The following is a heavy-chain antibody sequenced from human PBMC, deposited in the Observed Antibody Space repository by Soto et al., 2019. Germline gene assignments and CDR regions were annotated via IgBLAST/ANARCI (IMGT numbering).Heavy chain of an antibody. J-gene: IGHJ5*02. Sequence: SETLSLTCTVSGGSISTYYWSWIRQSPGKGLEWIGYIYYDGSTSYNPSLRSRLTISVDTSKNQFSLILTSVTSADTAVYYCARDQLSSGLYVWFDPWGQGTLVTVS. CDR3: ARDQLSSGLYVWFDP. D-gene: IGHD6-25*01. CDR2: IYYDGST. V-gene: IGHV4-59*01. CDR1: GGSISTYY.